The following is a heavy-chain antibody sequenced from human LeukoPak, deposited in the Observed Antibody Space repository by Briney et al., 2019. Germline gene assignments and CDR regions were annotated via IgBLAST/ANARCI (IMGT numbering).Heavy chain of an antibody. CDR3: AGGATPGVF. V-gene: IGHV4-34*01. Sequence: SETLSLTCGVYGGSFSGYYWTWIRQPPGKGLEWIGEINHSGSTNYIPSLKSRVTMSLDTSKNHFSLKLTPVTAADTAVYYCAGGATPGVFWGQGTLVTVSS. CDR2: INHSGST. CDR1: GGSFSGYY. D-gene: IGHD3-10*01. J-gene: IGHJ4*02.